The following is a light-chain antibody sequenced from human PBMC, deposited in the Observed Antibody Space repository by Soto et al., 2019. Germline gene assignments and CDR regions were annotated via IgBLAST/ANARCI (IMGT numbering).Light chain of an antibody. CDR3: MQSIQLPLT. CDR1: QSVSSSY. CDR2: GAS. Sequence: EIVLTQSPGTLSLSTGERATLSCRASQSVSSSYLAWYQQKPGQAPRLLIYGASSRATGIPDRFSGSGSGTDFTLKISRVEAEDVGVYYCMQSIQLPLTFGGGTKVDIK. J-gene: IGKJ4*01. V-gene: IGKV3-20*01.